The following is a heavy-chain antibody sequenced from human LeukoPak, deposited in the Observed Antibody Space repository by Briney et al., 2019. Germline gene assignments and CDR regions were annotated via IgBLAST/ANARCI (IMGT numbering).Heavy chain of an antibody. V-gene: IGHV1-69*05. CDR3: ARGRSIFGVVITGYYYMDV. D-gene: IGHD3-3*01. CDR1: GGTFSSYA. J-gene: IGHJ6*03. CDR2: IIPIFGTA. Sequence: SVKVSCKASGGTFSSYAISWVRQAPGQGLEWMGGIIPIFGTANYAQKFQGRVTMTRNTSISTAYMELSSMRSEDTAVYYCARGRSIFGVVITGYYYMDVWGKGTTVTVSS.